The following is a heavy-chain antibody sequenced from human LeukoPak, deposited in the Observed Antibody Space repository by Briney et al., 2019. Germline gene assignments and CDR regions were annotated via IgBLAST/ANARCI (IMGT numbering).Heavy chain of an antibody. J-gene: IGHJ4*02. D-gene: IGHD3-22*01. Sequence: SETLSLTCAVYGGSFSGYYWSWIRQPPGKGLEWIGEVNHSGSTNYNPSLKSRVTISVDTSKNQFSLKLSSVTAADTAVYYCARGSQYYYDSSGYYSHDYWGQGTLVTVSS. CDR1: GGSFSGYY. CDR3: ARGSQYYYDSSGYYSHDY. CDR2: VNHSGST. V-gene: IGHV4-34*01.